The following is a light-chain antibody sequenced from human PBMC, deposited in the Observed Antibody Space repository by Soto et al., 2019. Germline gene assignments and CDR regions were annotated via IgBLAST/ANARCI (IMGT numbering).Light chain of an antibody. V-gene: IGKV3-20*01. CDR3: QQYGSTPLS. J-gene: IGKJ4*01. CDR1: QSVGNNN. Sequence: EIVLTQSPGTLSLSPGERATLSCRASQSVGNNNLAWYQQKPGQAPRFLIYDASSRATGIPDRFRGSGSGTDFTLTISRLEPEDFAVYYCQQYGSTPLSFGGGTKVEIK. CDR2: DAS.